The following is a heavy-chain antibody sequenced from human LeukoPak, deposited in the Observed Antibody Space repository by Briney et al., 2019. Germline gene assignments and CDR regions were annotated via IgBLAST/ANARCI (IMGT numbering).Heavy chain of an antibody. CDR1: GGSLSGTY. J-gene: IGHJ4*02. CDR3: ARDPCSTINCPLRF. D-gene: IGHD2/OR15-2a*01. CDR2: INHSGRT. V-gene: IGHV4-34*01. Sequence: PSETLPLTCAVHGGSLSGTYCTWIRQSTKKGLEWIGEINHSGRTNYNPSLESRATISVDTSNNQFSLKLRSVTAADTAVYYCARDPCSTINCPLRFWGQGTLVTVFS.